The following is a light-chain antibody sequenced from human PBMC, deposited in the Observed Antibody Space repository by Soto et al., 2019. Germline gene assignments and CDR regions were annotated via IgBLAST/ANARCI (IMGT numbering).Light chain of an antibody. Sequence: QSVLTQPASVSGSPGQSIAISCTGTSSDVGGYDYVSWYQQHPGKAPKLMIYDVSNRPSGVSNRFSGSKSDNTASLTISGLQAEAGADYYCSSYTSSSPYVFGTGTK. J-gene: IGLJ1*01. CDR3: SSYTSSSPYV. CDR1: SSDVGGYDY. V-gene: IGLV2-14*01. CDR2: DVS.